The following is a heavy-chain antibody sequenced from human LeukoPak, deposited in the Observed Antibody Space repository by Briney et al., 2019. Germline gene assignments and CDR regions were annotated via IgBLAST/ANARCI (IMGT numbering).Heavy chain of an antibody. D-gene: IGHD3-22*01. Sequence: PGGSLRLSCAASGFTFSDYFMSWIRQAPGKGLEWVSYISSSGSTIYYADSVKGRFTISRDSAKNSLYLQMNSLRAEDTAVYYCAKTEDLSGYYFGVNVFDIWGQGTMVTVSS. J-gene: IGHJ3*02. CDR1: GFTFSDYF. CDR2: ISSSGSTI. CDR3: AKTEDLSGYYFGVNVFDI. V-gene: IGHV3-11*01.